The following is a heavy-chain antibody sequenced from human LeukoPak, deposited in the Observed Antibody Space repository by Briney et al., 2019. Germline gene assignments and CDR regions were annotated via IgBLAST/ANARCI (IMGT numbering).Heavy chain of an antibody. Sequence: PSETLSLTCAVYGGSFSGYYWSWIRQPPGKGLEWIGEINHSGSTNYNPSLKSRVTISVDTSKNQFSLKLSSVTAADTAVYYCARDPGRSSPTYYYYYMDVWGKGTTVTVSS. CDR2: INHSGST. CDR1: GGSFSGYY. V-gene: IGHV4-34*01. D-gene: IGHD6-6*01. J-gene: IGHJ6*03. CDR3: ARDPGRSSPTYYYYYMDV.